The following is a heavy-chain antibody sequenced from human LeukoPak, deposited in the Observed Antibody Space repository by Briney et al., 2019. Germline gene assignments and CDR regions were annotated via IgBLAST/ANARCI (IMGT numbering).Heavy chain of an antibody. Sequence: SETLSLTCTVSGGSISSYYWSWIRQPPGKGLEWIGYICYSGSTNYNPSLKSRVTISVDTSKNQFSLKLSSVTAADTAVYYCAREWLGLGYWGQGTLVTVSS. V-gene: IGHV4-59*01. CDR1: GGSISSYY. J-gene: IGHJ4*02. CDR2: ICYSGST. CDR3: AREWLGLGY. D-gene: IGHD3-22*01.